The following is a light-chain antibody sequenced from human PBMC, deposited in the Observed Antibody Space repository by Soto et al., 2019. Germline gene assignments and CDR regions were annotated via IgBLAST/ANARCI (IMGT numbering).Light chain of an antibody. CDR3: AAWDDSLNGL. CDR1: SSNIGSNT. V-gene: IGLV1-44*01. Sequence: QSVLTQPPSASGTPGQRVTISCSGSSSNIGSNTVNWYQQLPGTAPKLLIYSNNQRPSGVPDRFSGSKPGISASLAISGLQSEDEEDYYCAAWDDSLNGLFGGGTKLTV. CDR2: SNN. J-gene: IGLJ2*01.